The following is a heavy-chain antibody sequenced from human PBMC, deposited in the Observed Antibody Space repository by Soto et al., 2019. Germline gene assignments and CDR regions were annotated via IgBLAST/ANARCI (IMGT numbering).Heavy chain of an antibody. D-gene: IGHD3-10*01. CDR1: GGTFSSYA. CDR3: GRYYGSGSYYGEYYYYGLDV. CDR2: IIPIFGTA. J-gene: IGHJ6*02. V-gene: IGHV1-69*13. Sequence: SVKVSCEASGGTFSSYAISWVRQAPGQGLEWMGGIIPIFGTANYAQKFQGRVTITADESTSTAYMELSSLRSEDTAVYYCGRYYGSGSYYGEYYYYGLDVWGQGTTVTVSS.